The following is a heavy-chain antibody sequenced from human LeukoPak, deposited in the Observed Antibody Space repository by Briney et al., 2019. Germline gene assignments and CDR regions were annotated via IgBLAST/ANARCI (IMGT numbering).Heavy chain of an antibody. CDR1: GGTFSSYA. J-gene: IGHJ4*02. D-gene: IGHD2-15*01. CDR2: ISAYNGNT. V-gene: IGHV1-18*01. Sequence: ASVKVSCKASGGTFSSYAISWVRQAPGQGLEWMGWISAYNGNTNYAQKLQGRVTMTTDTSTSTAYMELRSLRSDDTAVYYCARSNPGLGSVEDYWGQGTLVTVSS. CDR3: ARSNPGLGSVEDY.